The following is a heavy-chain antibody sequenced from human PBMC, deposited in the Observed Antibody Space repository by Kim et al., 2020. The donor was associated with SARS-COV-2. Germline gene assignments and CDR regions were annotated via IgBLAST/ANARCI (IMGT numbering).Heavy chain of an antibody. Sequence: VKVSCKASGGTFSSYAISWVRQAPGQGLEWMGGIIPIFGTANYAQKFQGRVTITADESTSTAYMELSSLRSEDTAVYYCARDIDGSGSYQDYYYGMDVWGQGTTVTVSS. CDR2: IIPIFGTA. CDR3: ARDIDGSGSYQDYYYGMDV. D-gene: IGHD3-10*01. V-gene: IGHV1-69*01. CDR1: GGTFSSYA. J-gene: IGHJ6*02.